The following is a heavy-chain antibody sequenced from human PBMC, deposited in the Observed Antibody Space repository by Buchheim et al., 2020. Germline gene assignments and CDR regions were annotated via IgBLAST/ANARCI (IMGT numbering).Heavy chain of an antibody. D-gene: IGHD3-22*01. J-gene: IGHJ4*02. V-gene: IGHV3-23*01. Sequence: EVQVLESGGGLVQPGGSLRPSCAASGFTFSSYAMSWVRQAPGKGLEWVSAISGSGGSTYYADFVKGRFTISRDNSKNTLYLQMNSLRAEDTAVYYCAKVVVIISSSVGYFDYWGQGTL. CDR2: ISGSGGST. CDR3: AKVVVIISSSVGYFDY. CDR1: GFTFSSYA.